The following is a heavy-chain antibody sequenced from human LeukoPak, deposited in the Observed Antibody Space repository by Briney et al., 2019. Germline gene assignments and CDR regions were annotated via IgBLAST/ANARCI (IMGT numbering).Heavy chain of an antibody. Sequence: ASVKVSCKGSGYIFTSYGFSWVGPAPGQGLEWTGGIIPIFGTANYAQKFHGKVTITADESTSTAYMELSSLRSEDTAEYYCAISGSSYNNDFDYWGQGTLSPSPQ. D-gene: IGHD3-10*01. V-gene: IGHV1-69*01. CDR2: IIPIFGTA. CDR1: GYIFTSYG. J-gene: IGHJ4*02. CDR3: AISGSSYNNDFDY.